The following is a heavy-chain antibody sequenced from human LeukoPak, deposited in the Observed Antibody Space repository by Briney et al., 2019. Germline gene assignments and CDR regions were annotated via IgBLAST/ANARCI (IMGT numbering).Heavy chain of an antibody. D-gene: IGHD2-2*01. CDR1: GGSFSGYY. J-gene: IGHJ5*02. V-gene: IGHV4-34*01. CDR2: INHSGST. CDR3: ARWGTYASTSNWFDP. Sequence: SETLSLTCAVYGGSFSGYYWSWIRQPPGKGLEWIGEINHSGSTNYNPSLKSRVTISVDTSKNQFSLKLSSVTAADSAVYYCARWGTYASTSNWFDPWGQGTRVTVSS.